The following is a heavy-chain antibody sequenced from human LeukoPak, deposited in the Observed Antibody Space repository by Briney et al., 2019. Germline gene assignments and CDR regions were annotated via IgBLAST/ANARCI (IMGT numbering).Heavy chain of an antibody. Sequence: SETLSLTCTVSGGSISSSSYYWGWIRQPPGKGLEWIGSIYYSGSTYYNPSLKSRVTISVDTSKDQFSLKLSSVTAADTAVYYCARDSPVTTSGYRFFYYYGMDVWGQGTTVTVSS. CDR1: GGSISSSSYY. D-gene: IGHD4-11*01. CDR2: IYYSGST. CDR3: ARDSPVTTSGYRFFYYYGMDV. V-gene: IGHV4-39*07. J-gene: IGHJ6*02.